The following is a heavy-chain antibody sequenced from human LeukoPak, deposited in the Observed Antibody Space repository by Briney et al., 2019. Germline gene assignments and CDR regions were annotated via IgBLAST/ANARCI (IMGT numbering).Heavy chain of an antibody. CDR1: GGTFSSYA. D-gene: IGHD2-2*01. CDR3: ARRFCSSVSCYDDDAFDV. Sequence: ASVKVSCKASGGTFSSYAISWVRQAPGQGLEWMGWISGYNGKINYAQKFQGRVTMTTDTSTSTSYLELRSLTSEDTAVDYCARRFCSSVSCYDDDAFDVGGQGTWVTVSA. V-gene: IGHV1-18*01. CDR2: ISGYNGKI. J-gene: IGHJ3*01.